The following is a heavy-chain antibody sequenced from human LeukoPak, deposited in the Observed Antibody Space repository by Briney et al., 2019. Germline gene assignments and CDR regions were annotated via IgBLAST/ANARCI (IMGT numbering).Heavy chain of an antibody. J-gene: IGHJ5*02. V-gene: IGHV1-2*02. CDR3: TREARAGNWFDP. D-gene: IGHD5-12*01. CDR2: INPDSGDT. Sequence: ASVNVSCTASGYTFNNYYIHWVRQAPGQGLEWMGWINPDSGDTNYAQKFQGRVTMTRDTSINTLYMELSRLTYDDTATFYCTREARAGNWFDPWGQGTLITVS. CDR1: GYTFNNYY.